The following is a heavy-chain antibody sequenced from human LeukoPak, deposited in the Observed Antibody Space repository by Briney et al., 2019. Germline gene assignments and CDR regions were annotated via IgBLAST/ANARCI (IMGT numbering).Heavy chain of an antibody. D-gene: IGHD3-10*01. CDR2: ISIRSNYI. Sequence: GGSLRLSCAASGFTFSSHSMNWVGQAPGKGLEWVSSISIRSNYIFYGDSVKGRFTISRDNAKNSLYLQMNSLRVEDTAVYYCARNPSYGSGSIAFFDFWGQGTLVTVSS. CDR3: ARNPSYGSGSIAFFDF. J-gene: IGHJ4*02. CDR1: GFTFSSHS. V-gene: IGHV3-21*01.